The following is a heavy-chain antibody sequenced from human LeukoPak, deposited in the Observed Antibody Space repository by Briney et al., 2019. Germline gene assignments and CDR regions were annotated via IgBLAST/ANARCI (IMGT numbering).Heavy chain of an antibody. CDR2: IRQDGSEK. CDR1: GFTFSNYW. CDR3: ARASDPWLQLT. J-gene: IGHJ5*02. Sequence: GGSLRLSCAASGFTFSNYWMIWVRQAPGKGLEWVGNIRQDGSEKRYADSVRGRFSISRDNAQTSLYLQMNSLRAEDTAVYYCARASDPWLQLTWGQGTLVTVSS. V-gene: IGHV3-7*05. D-gene: IGHD5-24*01.